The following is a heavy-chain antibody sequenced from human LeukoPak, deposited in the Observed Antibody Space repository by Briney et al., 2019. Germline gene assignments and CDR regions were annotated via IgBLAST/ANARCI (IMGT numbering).Heavy chain of an antibody. CDR2: IWYDGSNK. CDR1: GFTFSSYG. Sequence: PGRSLRLSCAASGFTFSSYGMHWVRQAPGKGLERVAVIWYDGSNKYYADSVKGRFTISRDNSKNTLYLQMNSLRAEDTAVYYCAKDHGYYVFWGGSRGDWGGRGPVVAVS. CDR3: AKDHGYYVFWGGSRGDW. D-gene: IGHD3-3*01. V-gene: IGHV3-33*06. J-gene: IGHJ4*02.